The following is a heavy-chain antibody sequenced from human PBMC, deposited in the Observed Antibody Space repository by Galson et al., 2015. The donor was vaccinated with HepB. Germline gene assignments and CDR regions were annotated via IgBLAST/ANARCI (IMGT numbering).Heavy chain of an antibody. CDR3: ARWSQAYDH. J-gene: IGHJ4*02. Sequence: SLRLSCAASGFTFRDFYMGWLRVVPGKGLGWLSYISQSGSSIHYADSVRGRFTISRDNAKNSLNLQMNNLRAEDTAIYYCARWSQAYDHWGQGILVTVSS. CDR2: ISQSGSSI. V-gene: IGHV3-11*01. D-gene: IGHD3-22*01. CDR1: GFTFRDFY.